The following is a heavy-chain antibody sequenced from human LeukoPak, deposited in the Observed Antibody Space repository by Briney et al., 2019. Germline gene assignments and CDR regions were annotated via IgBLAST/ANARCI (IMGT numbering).Heavy chain of an antibody. CDR1: GGSISSYY. CDR3: ARSYSDYYYGMGV. V-gene: IGHV4-59*08. D-gene: IGHD1-26*01. J-gene: IGHJ6*02. Sequence: SETLSLTCTVSGGSISSYYWSWIRQPPGKGLEWIGYIYYSGSTNYNPSLKSRVTISVDTSKNQFSLKLSSVTAADTAVYYCARSYSDYYYGMGVWGQGTTVTVSS. CDR2: IYYSGST.